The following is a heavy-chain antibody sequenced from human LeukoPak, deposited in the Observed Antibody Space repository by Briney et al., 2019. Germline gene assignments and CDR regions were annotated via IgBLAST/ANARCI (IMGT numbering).Heavy chain of an antibody. CDR1: GGSFSGYY. CDR2: IDHSGST. Sequence: PSETLSLTCAVYGGSFSGYYWSWIRQPPGKGLEWIGEIDHSGSTNYNPSLKSRVTISVDTSKNQFSLKLSSGTAADTAVYYCARSTWVAAFDYWGQGTLVSVSS. CDR3: ARSTWVAAFDY. J-gene: IGHJ4*02. V-gene: IGHV4-34*01. D-gene: IGHD2-15*01.